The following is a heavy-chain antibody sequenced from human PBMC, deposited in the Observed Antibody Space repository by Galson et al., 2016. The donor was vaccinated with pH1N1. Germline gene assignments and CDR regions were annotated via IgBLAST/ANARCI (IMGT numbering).Heavy chain of an antibody. J-gene: IGHJ4*02. CDR1: GFTFSSYG. CDR2: ISYDGSNK. CDR3: AKVLRGISCPSFDY. V-gene: IGHV3-30*18. Sequence: SLRLSCAASGFTFSSYGFHWVRQAPGKGLEWVAVISYDGSNKYYADSVKGRFTISRDNSKNTLYLQMNSLRAEDTAVYYCAKVLRGISCPSFDYWGQGTLVTVSS. D-gene: IGHD6-13*01.